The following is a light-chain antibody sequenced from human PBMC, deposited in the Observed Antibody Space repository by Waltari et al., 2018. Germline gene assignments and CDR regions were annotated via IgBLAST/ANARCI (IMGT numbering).Light chain of an antibody. CDR3: QQYGGSPRT. J-gene: IGKJ1*01. CDR2: GAS. CDR1: QSISSNY. Sequence: EIVLTQFPGTLSLSPGEGFPLSCRASQSISSNYLAWYQQKPGQAPRLLIYGASSRATGIPDRFSGSGSGADFTLTISRLDPEDLAVYYCQQYGGSPRTFGQGTKVEIK. V-gene: IGKV3-20*01.